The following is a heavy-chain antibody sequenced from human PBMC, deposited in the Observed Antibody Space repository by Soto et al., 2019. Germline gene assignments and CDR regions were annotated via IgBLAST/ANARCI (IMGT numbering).Heavy chain of an antibody. V-gene: IGHV3-21*01. CDR1: GFTFSSYS. J-gene: IGHJ3*02. D-gene: IGHD5-12*01. Sequence: GGSLRLSCAASGFTFSSYSMNWVRQAPGKGLEWVSSISSSSSYIYYADSVKGRFTISRDNAKNSLYLQMNSLRAEDTAVYYCARDQGSAVRDGYNLDAFDIWGQGTMVTVSS. CDR2: ISSSSSYI. CDR3: ARDQGSAVRDGYNLDAFDI.